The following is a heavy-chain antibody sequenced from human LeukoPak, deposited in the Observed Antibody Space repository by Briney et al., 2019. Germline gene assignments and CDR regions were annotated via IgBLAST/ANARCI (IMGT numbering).Heavy chain of an antibody. D-gene: IGHD6-13*01. V-gene: IGHV3-74*01. CDR2: INSAGIST. CDR1: GFTFSSYW. J-gene: IGHJ4*02. CDR3: GRDIATAVDY. Sequence: GGSLILSCTASGFTFSSYWMHWVRQAPGKGLVWVSRINSAGISTNYADSVKGRFTISRDNAKNTLYLQMNSLRAEDTAIYYCGRDIATAVDYWGLGTLVTVSS.